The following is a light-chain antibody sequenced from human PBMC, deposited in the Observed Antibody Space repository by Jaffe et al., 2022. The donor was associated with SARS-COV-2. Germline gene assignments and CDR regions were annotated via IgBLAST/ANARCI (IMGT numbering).Light chain of an antibody. J-gene: IGKJ1*01. CDR2: AAS. V-gene: IGKV3-20*01. Sequence: EIVLTQSPGTLSLSPGERATLSCRASQSVSSIYLGWYQQKPGQAPRLLIFAASSRATGIPERFSGSGSGTDFTLTISRLEPEDFAVYYCQQYAGPTWTFGQGTKVEIK. CDR3: QQYAGPTWT. CDR1: QSVSSIY.